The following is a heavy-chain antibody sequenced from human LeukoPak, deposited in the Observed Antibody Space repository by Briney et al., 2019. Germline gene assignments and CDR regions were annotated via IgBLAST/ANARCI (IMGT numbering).Heavy chain of an antibody. CDR2: ISYSGTT. CDR3: AANSADYNTLGSSYKV. Sequence: SETLSLTCSVSSASINSSPYFWAWIRRSPGKGLEWIATISYSGTTYYNPSLKSRVTISVDTSKNHFSLRLSSVTAADTAVYYCAANSADYNTLGSSYKVWGQGTLVSVSS. CDR1: SASINSSPYF. J-gene: IGHJ4*02. D-gene: IGHD3-10*01. V-gene: IGHV4-39*02.